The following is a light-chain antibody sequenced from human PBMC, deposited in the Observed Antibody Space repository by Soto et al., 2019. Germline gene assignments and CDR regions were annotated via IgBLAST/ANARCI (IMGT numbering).Light chain of an antibody. CDR2: EVN. J-gene: IGLJ1*01. CDR3: TSYAGGNNV. Sequence: QSALTQPPSATGSPGQSVTISCTGTSSDVGGYNDVPWYQQHPGKVPKLMVYEVNKRPTGVPDPFSGSKSGNTASLTVAGLQAEDEADYYCTSYAGGNNVFGTRTKGTVL. V-gene: IGLV2-8*01. CDR1: SSDVGGYND.